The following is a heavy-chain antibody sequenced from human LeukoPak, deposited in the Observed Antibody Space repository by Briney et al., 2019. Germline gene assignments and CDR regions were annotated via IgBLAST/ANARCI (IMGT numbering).Heavy chain of an antibody. J-gene: IGHJ4*02. CDR3: ARASGPFDY. CDR2: IWNDGSNK. Sequence: PGGSLRLSCAASGCTFSIYGMHWVRQAPGKGLEWVAVIWNDGSNKYYADSVKGRFTISRDNSKNTLYLQMNSLRAEDTAVYSCARASGPFDYWGQGTLVTVSS. V-gene: IGHV3-33*01. D-gene: IGHD3-10*01. CDR1: GCTFSIYG.